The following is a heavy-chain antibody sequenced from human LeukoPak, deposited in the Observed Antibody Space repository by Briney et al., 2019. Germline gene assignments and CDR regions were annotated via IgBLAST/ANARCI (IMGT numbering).Heavy chain of an antibody. CDR1: GPSMIGYY. CDR3: ARDTKGAFDI. J-gene: IGHJ3*02. Sequence: SETLSLTCTVSGPSMIGYYWSWIRQPPGKGLDWIGYVFHTGSTNYNPSLKSRVTMSVDTSKNQFSLKLSSVTAADTAVYYCARDTKGAFDIWGQGTMVTVSS. V-gene: IGHV4-59*12. CDR2: VFHTGST.